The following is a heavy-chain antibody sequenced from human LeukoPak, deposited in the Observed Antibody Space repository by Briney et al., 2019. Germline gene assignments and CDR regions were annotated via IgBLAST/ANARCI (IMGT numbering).Heavy chain of an antibody. Sequence: GGSLRLSCAASGFTFDDYGMSWVRQAPGKGLEWVSGINWNGGSTGYADSVKGRFTISRDNAKNSLYLQMNSLRAEDTAVYYCARDTNYYDSSGYSWFFDYWGQGTLVTVSS. J-gene: IGHJ4*02. CDR2: INWNGGST. CDR1: GFTFDDYG. V-gene: IGHV3-20*04. D-gene: IGHD3-22*01. CDR3: ARDTNYYDSSGYSWFFDY.